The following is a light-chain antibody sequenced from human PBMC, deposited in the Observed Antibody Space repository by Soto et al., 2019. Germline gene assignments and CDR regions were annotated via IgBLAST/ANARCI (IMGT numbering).Light chain of an antibody. CDR1: QSVGGF. J-gene: IGKJ3*01. CDR3: HRRANWLGT. V-gene: IGKV3-11*01. Sequence: EIVLTQSPATLSLSPGERATLSCRASQSVGGFLAWYQQRSGQTPRLLIYDASNRAPGIPNRFSGSGSGTDSTRTFSSLEAEEFAVYYVHRRANWLGTFGPGTK. CDR2: DAS.